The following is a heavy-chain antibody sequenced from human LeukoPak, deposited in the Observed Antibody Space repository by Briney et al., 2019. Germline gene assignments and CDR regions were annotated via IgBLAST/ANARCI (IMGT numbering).Heavy chain of an antibody. Sequence: ASVKVSCKASGYTFTSYGISWVRQAPGQGLEWMGWISAYNGNTNYAQKLQGRVTMTTDTSTSTAYVELRSLRSDDTAVYYCARGRYYDILTGYTIDYWGQGTLVTVSS. D-gene: IGHD3-9*01. CDR3: ARGRYYDILTGYTIDY. CDR2: ISAYNGNT. V-gene: IGHV1-18*01. J-gene: IGHJ4*02. CDR1: GYTFTSYG.